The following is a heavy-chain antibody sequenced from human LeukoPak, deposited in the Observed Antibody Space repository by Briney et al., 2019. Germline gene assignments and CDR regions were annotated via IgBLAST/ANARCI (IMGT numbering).Heavy chain of an antibody. D-gene: IGHD6-13*01. CDR3: ARNKESNSWYPVFDY. Sequence: SGTLSLTCDVSGASISSNNWWSWVRQPPGKGLEWIGEIFHGGNTNYNPSLESRVTISVDKSNNQFSLKLSSVTAADTAVYYCARNKESNSWYPVFDYWGQGTLVTVSS. J-gene: IGHJ4*02. CDR2: IFHGGNT. CDR1: GASISSNNW. V-gene: IGHV4-4*02.